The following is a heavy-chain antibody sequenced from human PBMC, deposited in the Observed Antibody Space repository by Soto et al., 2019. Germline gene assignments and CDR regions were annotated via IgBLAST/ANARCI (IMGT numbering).Heavy chain of an antibody. V-gene: IGHV1-69*13. Sequence: ASVKVSCKASGGTFRSYAISWVRQAPGQGLEWMGGIIPIFGTANYAQKFQGRVTITADESTSTAYMELSSLRSEDTAVYYCAVRFLEWLWSGYYYGMDVWGQGTTVTVSS. CDR1: GGTFRSYA. J-gene: IGHJ6*02. CDR2: IIPIFGTA. CDR3: AVRFLEWLWSGYYYGMDV. D-gene: IGHD3-3*01.